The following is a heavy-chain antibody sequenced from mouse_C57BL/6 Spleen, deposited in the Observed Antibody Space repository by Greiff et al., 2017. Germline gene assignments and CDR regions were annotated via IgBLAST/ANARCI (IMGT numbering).Heavy chain of an antibody. D-gene: IGHD2-5*01. J-gene: IGHJ3*01. CDR3: ARVDYSNYGFSY. CDR1: GFTFSDYG. Sequence: EVQGVESGGGLVKPGGSLKLSCAASGFTFSDYGMHWVRQAPEQGLEWVAYISSGSSTIYYADTVKGRFTIARDSAKNTLYLQMTILSSEDTAMYYCARVDYSNYGFSYRGHGTLVTGSA. V-gene: IGHV5-17*01. CDR2: ISSGSSTI.